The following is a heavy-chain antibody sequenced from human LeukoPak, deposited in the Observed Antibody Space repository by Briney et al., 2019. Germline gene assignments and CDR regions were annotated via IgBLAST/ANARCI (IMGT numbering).Heavy chain of an antibody. V-gene: IGHV1-18*01. CDR2: ISAYNGNT. J-gene: IGHJ6*02. Sequence: GASVTVSFTASGYTFTIYGISWVRQAPGQGVEWMGWISAYNGNTNYEQKLQGRATMTTDTSPSTAYMELRSLRSDDTAVYYCARDGMTTEDYYYYYGMDVWGQGTTATASS. CDR1: GYTFTIYG. D-gene: IGHD4-17*01. CDR3: ARDGMTTEDYYYYYGMDV.